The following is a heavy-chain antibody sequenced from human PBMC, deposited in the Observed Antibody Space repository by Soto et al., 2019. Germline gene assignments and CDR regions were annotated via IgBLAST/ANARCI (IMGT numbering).Heavy chain of an antibody. Sequence: SVKVSCEASGGTFRNHVFNWVRQAPGQGLEWMGGIIPIIGTPNYAQKFQGRVTITADASTNTVYLDVSSLRSQDTAVYYCARDLEFRDGNISHLDYRGQGTLVTVS. D-gene: IGHD3-16*01. J-gene: IGHJ4*02. CDR3: ARDLEFRDGNISHLDY. CDR1: GGTFRNHV. CDR2: IIPIIGTP. V-gene: IGHV1-69*13.